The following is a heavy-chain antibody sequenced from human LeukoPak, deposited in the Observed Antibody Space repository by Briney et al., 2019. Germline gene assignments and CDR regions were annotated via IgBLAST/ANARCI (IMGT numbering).Heavy chain of an antibody. CDR2: IYHSGST. Sequence: PSETLSLTCAVSGYSISSGYYWGWIRQPPGKGLEWIGSIYHSGSTYYNPSLKSRVTISVDTSKNQFSLKLSSVTAADTAVYYCARNPHDSSGYSRGIDYRGQGTLVTVSS. CDR3: ARNPHDSSGYSRGIDY. D-gene: IGHD3-22*01. J-gene: IGHJ4*02. V-gene: IGHV4-38-2*01. CDR1: GYSISSGYY.